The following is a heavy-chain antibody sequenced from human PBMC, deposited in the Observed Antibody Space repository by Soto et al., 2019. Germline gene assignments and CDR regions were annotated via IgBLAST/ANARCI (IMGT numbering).Heavy chain of an antibody. V-gene: IGHV5-51*01. CDR2: IYPGDSDT. CDR3: ARHAYDFWSGHPNPRYYYGMDV. Sequence: PGESLKVACKASGYSFTSYWIGWVRHMPVKGLEWMGIIYPGDSDTKYSPSFQGQVTISADKSISTAYLQWSSLKASDTAMYYCARHAYDFWSGHPNPRYYYGMDVWGQGTTVTV. J-gene: IGHJ6*02. D-gene: IGHD3-3*01. CDR1: GYSFTSYW.